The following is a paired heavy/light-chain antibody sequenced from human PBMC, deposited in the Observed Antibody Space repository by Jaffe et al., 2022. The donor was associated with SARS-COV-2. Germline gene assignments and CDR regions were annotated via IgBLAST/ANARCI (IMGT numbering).Light chain of an antibody. Sequence: QSVLTQPPSASGTPGQRVTISCSGSSSNIGSNTINWYQQLPGTAPKLLIYSINQRPSGVPDRFSGSKSGTSGSLAISGLQSEDEADYYCAAWDDSLNGYVFGTGTKVTVL. CDR3: AAWDDSLNGYV. CDR1: SSNIGSNT. CDR2: SIN. J-gene: IGLJ1*01. V-gene: IGLV1-44*01.
Heavy chain of an antibody. CDR1: GYTFSNYG. V-gene: IGHV1-18*01. CDR2: ISGYNGNT. CDR3: ARDLRFAGDHQLLRGYYYGMDV. Sequence: QVQVVQSGAEVKKPGASVKVSCKASGYTFSNYGISWVRQAPGQGLEWLGWISGYNGNTNYAQKLQGRVTMTTDTSTSTAYMEVRSLRPADTAVYYCARDLRFAGDHQLLRGYYYGMDVWGQGTTVTVSS. J-gene: IGHJ6*02. D-gene: IGHD2-2*01.